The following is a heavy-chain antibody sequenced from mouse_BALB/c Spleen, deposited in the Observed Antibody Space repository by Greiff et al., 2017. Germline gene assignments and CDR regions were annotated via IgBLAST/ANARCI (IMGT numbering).Heavy chain of an antibody. CDR1: GFTFSSFG. Sequence: EVQLVESGGGLVQPGGSRKLSCAASGFTFSSFGMHWVRQAPEKGLEWVAYISSGSSTIYYADTVKGRFTLSRDNPKNTLFLQMTSLRSEDTAMYYCARFYGNYAWFACWGQGTLVTVSA. CDR2: ISSGSSTI. CDR3: ARFYGNYAWFAC. V-gene: IGHV5-17*02. D-gene: IGHD2-1*01. J-gene: IGHJ3*01.